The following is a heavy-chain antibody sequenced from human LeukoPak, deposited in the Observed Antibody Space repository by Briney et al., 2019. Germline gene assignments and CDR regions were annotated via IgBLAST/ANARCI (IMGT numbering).Heavy chain of an antibody. CDR3: AKDPEMALTSGNDY. D-gene: IGHD5-24*01. Sequence: SGGSLRLSCAASGFTFSSYGMHWVRQAPGKGLEWVAVISYDGSNKYYADSVKGRFTISRDNSKNTLYLQMNSLRAEDTAVYYCAKDPEMALTSGNDYWGQGTLVTVSS. CDR2: ISYDGSNK. CDR1: GFTFSSYG. J-gene: IGHJ4*02. V-gene: IGHV3-30*18.